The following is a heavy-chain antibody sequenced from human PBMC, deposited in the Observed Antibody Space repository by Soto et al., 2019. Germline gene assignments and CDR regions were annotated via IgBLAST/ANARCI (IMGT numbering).Heavy chain of an antibody. V-gene: IGHV1-69*13. D-gene: IGHD5-12*01. CDR2: TILLFGTS. CDR1: GGTFTTHG. J-gene: IGHJ6*02. CDR3: ARENSDYVGGMNV. Sequence: SVKVSCQASGGTFTTHGIFWVRQAPGQGLEWMGGTILLFGTSKYARRFQDRLTITADESTSTAYMELSSLTSEDTAVYFCARENSDYVGGMNVWGLGTTVTVSS.